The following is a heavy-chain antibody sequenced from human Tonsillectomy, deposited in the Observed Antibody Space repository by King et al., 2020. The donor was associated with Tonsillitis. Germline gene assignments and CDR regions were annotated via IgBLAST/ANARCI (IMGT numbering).Heavy chain of an antibody. D-gene: IGHD1-26*01. CDR1: GFTFSSYG. Sequence: VQLVESGGGVVQPGRSLRLSCAASGFTFSSYGIHWVRQAPGKGLEWVAVIWYDGSNKYYADSVKGRFTISRDNSKNTLHLQMNSLRAEDTAVYYCAGSNSGSYYAFDIWGQGTMVTVSS. CDR3: AGSNSGSYYAFDI. V-gene: IGHV3-33*08. CDR2: IWYDGSNK. J-gene: IGHJ3*02.